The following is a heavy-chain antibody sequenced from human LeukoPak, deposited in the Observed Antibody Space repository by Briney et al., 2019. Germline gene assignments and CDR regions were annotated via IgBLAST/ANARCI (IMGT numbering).Heavy chain of an antibody. CDR3: ARDFLRDYGDPFDS. D-gene: IGHD4-17*01. CDR2: IYYTGSPT. CDR1: GGSITSSTHY. J-gene: IGHJ4*02. Sequence: PSETLSLTCTVSGGSITSSTHYWSWIRQPPGKGLEWIGTIYYTGSPTFYNPSLKSRLTISVDTSKSHFSLKLTSVTAADTAVYYCARDFLRDYGDPFDSWGQGTLVTVSS. V-gene: IGHV4-39*07.